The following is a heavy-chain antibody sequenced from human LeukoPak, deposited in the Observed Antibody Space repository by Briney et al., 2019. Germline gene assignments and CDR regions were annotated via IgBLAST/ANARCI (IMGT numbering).Heavy chain of an antibody. CDR1: GITVSSNY. J-gene: IGHJ4*02. CDR3: ARVGDYYDSEGLGY. V-gene: IGHV3-53*01. CDR2: IYSGGST. Sequence: GGSLRLSCAAAGITVSSNYMSWVRQAPGKGLEWVSVIYSGGSTYYADSVKGRFTISRDNSKNTLYLQMNSLRAEDTAVYYCARVGDYYDSEGLGYWGQGTLVTVSS. D-gene: IGHD3-22*01.